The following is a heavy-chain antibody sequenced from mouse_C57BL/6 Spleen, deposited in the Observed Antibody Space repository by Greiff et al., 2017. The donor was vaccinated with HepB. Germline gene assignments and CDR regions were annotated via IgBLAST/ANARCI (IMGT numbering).Heavy chain of an antibody. CDR3: ARMDYGSSFRFDY. J-gene: IGHJ2*01. CDR2: IYPGDGDT. Sequence: QVQLQQSGPELVKPGASVKISCKASGYAFSSSWMNWVKQRPGKGLEWIGRIYPGDGDTNYNGKFKGKATLTADKSSSTAYMQLSSLTSEDSAVYFCARMDYGSSFRFDYWGQGTTLTVSS. CDR1: GYAFSSSW. D-gene: IGHD1-1*01. V-gene: IGHV1-82*01.